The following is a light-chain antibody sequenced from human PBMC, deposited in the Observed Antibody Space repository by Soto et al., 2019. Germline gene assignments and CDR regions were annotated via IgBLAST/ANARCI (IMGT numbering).Light chain of an antibody. J-gene: IGKJ1*01. Sequence: VVMTQSPLSLPVTLGQPASISCRSSQSLVYSDGNAYLTWFHQRPGQSPRRLIYKASNRDSGVXDXXRRRRSGTELTLKVMWVVAEDVRVYSFMQGTHSAPTFGRRTRVEL. CDR3: MQGTHSAPT. CDR2: KAS. CDR1: QSLVYSDGNAY. V-gene: IGKV2-30*01.